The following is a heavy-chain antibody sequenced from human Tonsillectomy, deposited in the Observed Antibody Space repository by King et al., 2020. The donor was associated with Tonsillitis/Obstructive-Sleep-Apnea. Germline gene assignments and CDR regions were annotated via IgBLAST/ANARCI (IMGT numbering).Heavy chain of an antibody. V-gene: IGHV3-48*02. J-gene: IGHJ4*02. Sequence: VQLVESGGGLVQPGGSLRLSCAASGFTFSNYSMNWVRQAPGKGLEWVSYISSSSSTIYYADSVKGRFTISRDNAKNSLYLQMNSLRDEDTAVYYCARVIVAVAEIYFDYWGQGTLVTVSS. D-gene: IGHD6-19*01. CDR3: ARVIVAVAEIYFDY. CDR1: GFTFSNYS. CDR2: ISSSSSTI.